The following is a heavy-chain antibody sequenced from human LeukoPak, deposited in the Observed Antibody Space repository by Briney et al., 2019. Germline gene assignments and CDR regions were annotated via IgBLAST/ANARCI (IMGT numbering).Heavy chain of an antibody. CDR2: IYYSGTT. J-gene: IGHJ4*02. Sequence: SETLSLTCTVSGGSISSYYWSWIRQPPGKGLEWIGYIYYSGTTYYNPSLKSRVTISVDTSKNQFSLKLSSVTAADTAVYYCARMISSSPIDYWGQGALVTVSS. CDR1: GGSISSYY. CDR3: ARMISSSPIDY. V-gene: IGHV4-59*12. D-gene: IGHD6-13*01.